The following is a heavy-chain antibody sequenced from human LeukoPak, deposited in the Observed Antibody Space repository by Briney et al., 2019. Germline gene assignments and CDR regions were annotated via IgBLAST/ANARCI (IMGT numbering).Heavy chain of an antibody. CDR2: ISYDGSNK. Sequence: GGSLRLSCAASGFTFSSYAMHWVRQAPGKGLEWLAVISYDGSNKYYADSVKGRFTISRDNSKNTLYLQMNSLRAEDTAVYYCARVGRVNYYYYYMDVWGKGTTVTVSS. D-gene: IGHD1-26*01. V-gene: IGHV3-30*04. CDR3: ARVGRVNYYYYYMDV. CDR1: GFTFSSYA. J-gene: IGHJ6*03.